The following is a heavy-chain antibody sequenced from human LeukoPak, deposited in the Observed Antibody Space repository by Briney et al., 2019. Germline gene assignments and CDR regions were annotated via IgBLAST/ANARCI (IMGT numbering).Heavy chain of an antibody. D-gene: IGHD3-16*01. Sequence: SETLSLTCTVSGGSISSYYWSWIRQPPGKGLEWIGYIYYSVSTNYNPSLKSRVTMSVDTSKNQVSLNLTSATPADTAVYYCARGWGYFDYWGQGTLVTVSS. CDR1: GGSISSYY. J-gene: IGHJ4*02. CDR2: IYYSVST. V-gene: IGHV4-59*13. CDR3: ARGWGYFDY.